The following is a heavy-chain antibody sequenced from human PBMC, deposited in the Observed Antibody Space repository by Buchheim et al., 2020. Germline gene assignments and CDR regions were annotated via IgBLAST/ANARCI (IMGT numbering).Heavy chain of an antibody. J-gene: IGHJ4*02. Sequence: QVRLVESGGGVVQPGRSLRLSCAASGFTFSSYGMHWVRQAPGKGLEWVAVIWHDGSNKYYADSVKGRFTISRDNSKNTLYLQMNSLRAEDTAVYYCARGDYDFWSGYPIPIDYWGQGTL. V-gene: IGHV3-33*01. CDR3: ARGDYDFWSGYPIPIDY. CDR2: IWHDGSNK. D-gene: IGHD3-3*01. CDR1: GFTFSSYG.